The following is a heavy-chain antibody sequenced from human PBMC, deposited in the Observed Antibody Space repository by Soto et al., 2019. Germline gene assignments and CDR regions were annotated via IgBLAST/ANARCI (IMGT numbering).Heavy chain of an antibody. D-gene: IGHD2-21*01. CDR3: AGDGFRPGCGGSPCFFY. Sequence: PSETLSLTCTVSGGSISSDNYYWAWIRQPPGKGLEWIGSIYYSGTTYHNASLKSRVTISVDTSKSQFSLNLNSVSAADTAVYYVAGDGFRPGCGGSPCFFYWGKGTLVTVSS. J-gene: IGHJ4*02. CDR1: GGSISSDNYY. V-gene: IGHV4-39*02. CDR2: IYYSGTT.